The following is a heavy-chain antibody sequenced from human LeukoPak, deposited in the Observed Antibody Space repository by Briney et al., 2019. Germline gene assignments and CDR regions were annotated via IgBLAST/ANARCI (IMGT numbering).Heavy chain of an antibody. D-gene: IGHD3-16*02. CDR1: GYTFTSYY. CDR2: INPSGGST. J-gene: IGHJ3*02. Sequence: AASVKVSCKASGYTFTSYYMHWVRQAPGQGLEWMGIINPSGGSTSYAQKFQGRVTMTRDMSTSTVCMELSSLRSEDTAVYYCAREEAYYDYVWGSYRPYDAFDIWGQGTMVTVSS. V-gene: IGHV1-46*01. CDR3: AREEAYYDYVWGSYRPYDAFDI.